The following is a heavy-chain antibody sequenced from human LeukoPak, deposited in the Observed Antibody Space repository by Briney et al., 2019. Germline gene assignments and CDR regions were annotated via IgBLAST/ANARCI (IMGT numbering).Heavy chain of an antibody. D-gene: IGHD5-24*01. V-gene: IGHV3-23*01. J-gene: IGHJ5*02. CDR1: GLTFSKYA. CDR3: ANVADMGTILGKFDK. CDR2: IAGNGGRT. Sequence: GGSLRLSCAASGLTFSKYAMSWVRQAPGKGLEWVSAIAGNGGRTYYADSVKGRFTISRDNSKNTLYLQMNSLRAEDTAVYYCANVADMGTILGKFDKWGQGTLVTVSS.